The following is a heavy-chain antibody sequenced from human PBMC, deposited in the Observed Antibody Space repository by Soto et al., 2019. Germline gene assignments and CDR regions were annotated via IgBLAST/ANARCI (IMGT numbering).Heavy chain of an antibody. CDR2: IIPILGIA. D-gene: IGHD3-9*01. V-gene: IGHV1-69*02. J-gene: IGHJ6*02. Sequence: QVQLVQSGAAVKKPGSSVKVSCKASGGTFSSYTISWVRQAPGQGLEWMGRIIPILGIANYAQKFQGRVTITADKSTSTAYMELSSLRSEDTAVYYCARVQTHYDILTGYPYYYYGMDVWGQGTTVTVSS. CDR3: ARVQTHYDILTGYPYYYYGMDV. CDR1: GGTFSSYT.